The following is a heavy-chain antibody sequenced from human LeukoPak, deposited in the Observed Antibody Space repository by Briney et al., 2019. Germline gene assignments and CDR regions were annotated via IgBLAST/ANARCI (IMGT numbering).Heavy chain of an antibody. CDR2: ISSTPRSSYI. D-gene: IGHD3-22*01. CDR3: ARERGFLYYYERNKYPVDY. V-gene: IGHV3-21*01. J-gene: IGHJ4*02. Sequence: GGSLRLSCAASGFSFSTYSMNWVRQAPGKGLEWVSSISSTPRSSYIFYAESVKGRFTISRDNTKNSLFLQMDSLIAEDTAVYYCARERGFLYYYERNKYPVDYWGQGTLVTVSS. CDR1: GFSFSTYS.